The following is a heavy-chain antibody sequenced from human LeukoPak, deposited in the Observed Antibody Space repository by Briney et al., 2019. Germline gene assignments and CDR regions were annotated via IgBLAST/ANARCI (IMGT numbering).Heavy chain of an antibody. CDR2: ISGSGDST. D-gene: IGHD2-8*02. CDR3: AKAMSWYYFDY. CDR1: GFTFSSFA. Sequence: GGSLRLSCAASGFTFSSFAMSWVRQAPGKGLEWISAISGSGDSTYYADSVKGRFTISRDSSKNTLYLQMNSLRAEDTALYYCAKAMSWYYFDYWGQGTLVTVSS. V-gene: IGHV3-23*01. J-gene: IGHJ4*02.